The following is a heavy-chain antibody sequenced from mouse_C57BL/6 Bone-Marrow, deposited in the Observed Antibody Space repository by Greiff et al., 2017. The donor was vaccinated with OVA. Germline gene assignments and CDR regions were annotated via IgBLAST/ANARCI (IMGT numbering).Heavy chain of an antibody. J-gene: IGHJ4*01. CDR2: INPGSGGT. V-gene: IGHV1-54*01. CDR3: AMLLPYAMDY. CDR1: GYAFTNYL. D-gene: IGHD1-1*01. Sequence: QVQLQQSGAELVRPGTSVKVSCKASGYAFTNYLIEWVKQRPGQGLEWIGVINPGSGGTNYNEKFKGKATLTADKSSSTAYMQLSSLTSEDSAVYFCAMLLPYAMDYWGQGTSVTVSS.